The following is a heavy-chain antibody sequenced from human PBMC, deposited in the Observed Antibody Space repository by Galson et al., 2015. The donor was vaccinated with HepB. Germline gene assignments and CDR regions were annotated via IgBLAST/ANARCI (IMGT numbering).Heavy chain of an antibody. V-gene: IGHV4-31*03. CDR2: IYYSGST. D-gene: IGHD3-10*01. CDR3: AGGNGSGSYLPRSYYGMDV. J-gene: IGHJ6*02. CDR1: GGSISSGGYY. Sequence: TLSLTCTVSGGSISSGGYYWSWIRQHPGKGLEWIGYIYYSGSTYYNPSLKSRVTISVDTSKNQFSLKLSSVTAADTAVYYCAGGNGSGSYLPRSYYGMDVWGQGTTVTVSS.